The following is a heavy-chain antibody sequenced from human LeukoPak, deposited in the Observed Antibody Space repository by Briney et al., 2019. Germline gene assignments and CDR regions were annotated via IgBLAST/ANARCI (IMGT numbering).Heavy chain of an antibody. CDR3: ARGTSSWYRT. CDR1: GGSISSGGYY. D-gene: IGHD6-13*01. CDR2: IYYSGST. Sequence: SQTLSLTCTVSGGSISSGGYYWSWIRQHPGKGLEWIGYIYYSGSTYYNPSLKSRVTISVDTSKNQFSLKLSSVTAADTAVYYCARGTSSWYRTWGQGTLVTVSS. V-gene: IGHV4-31*03. J-gene: IGHJ5*02.